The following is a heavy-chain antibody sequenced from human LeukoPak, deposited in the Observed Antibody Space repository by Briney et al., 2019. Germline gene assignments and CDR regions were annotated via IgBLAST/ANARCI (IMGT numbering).Heavy chain of an antibody. Sequence: ASVKVSCKASGYTFTSYGISWVRQAPGQGLEWMGWISAYNGNTNYAQKLQRRVTMTTDTSTSTTYMELRRLTSDDTTVYYSACRTMIRGVISDWGQGTVVSVSS. J-gene: IGHJ4*02. CDR2: ISAYNGNT. CDR3: ACRTMIRGVISD. V-gene: IGHV1-18*01. CDR1: GYTFTSYG. D-gene: IGHD3-10*01.